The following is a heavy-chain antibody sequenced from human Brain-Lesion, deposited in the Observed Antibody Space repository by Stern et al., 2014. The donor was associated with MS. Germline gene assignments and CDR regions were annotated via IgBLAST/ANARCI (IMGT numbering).Heavy chain of an antibody. V-gene: IGHV4-39*01. CDR3: ARTGDDFGDYSLSY. Sequence: QLQLQESGPGLVKPSETLSLTCTVSGGSINTNNYYWGWIRQPPGKGLEWIGNIYSSGSTFYSPSLKSRVTMSVDTSKTQFPLKLSSVTAADTAVYYCARTGDDFGDYSLSYWGQGTLVTVSS. CDR2: IYSSGST. CDR1: GGSINTNNYY. D-gene: IGHD4-17*01. J-gene: IGHJ4*02.